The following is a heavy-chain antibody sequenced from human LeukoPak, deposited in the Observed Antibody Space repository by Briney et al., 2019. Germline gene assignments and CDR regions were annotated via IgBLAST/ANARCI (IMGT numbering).Heavy chain of an antibody. Sequence: SETLSLTCTGTGGSISSYYWSWIRQPPGKGLDWIGHIYYSGSTNYNPSLKSRVTISVDTSKNQFSLKLSSVIAADTAVYYCARLGLGYCSSTSCLASGDYWGQGTLVTVSS. CDR2: IYYSGST. V-gene: IGHV4-59*08. D-gene: IGHD2-2*01. CDR3: ARLGLGYCSSTSCLASGDY. J-gene: IGHJ4*02. CDR1: GGSISSYY.